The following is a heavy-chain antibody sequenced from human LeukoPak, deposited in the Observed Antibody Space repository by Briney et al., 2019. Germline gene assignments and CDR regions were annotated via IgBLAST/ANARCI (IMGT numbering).Heavy chain of an antibody. CDR2: ISSSSSYI. CDR3: ARPVADYYYYYYMDV. V-gene: IGHV3-21*01. CDR1: GFTFSNAW. Sequence: RGSLRLSCAASGFTFSNAWMSWVRQAPGKGLEWVSSISSSSSYIYYADSVKGRFTISRDNAKNSLYLQMNSLRAEDTAVYYCARPVADYYYYYYMDVRGKGTTVTVSS. J-gene: IGHJ6*03. D-gene: IGHD6-19*01.